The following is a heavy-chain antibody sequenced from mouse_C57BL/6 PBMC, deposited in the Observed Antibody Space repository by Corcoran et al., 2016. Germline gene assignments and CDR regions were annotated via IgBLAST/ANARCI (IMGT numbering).Heavy chain of an antibody. V-gene: IGHV9-3*01. CDR2: INTYSGVP. D-gene: IGHD6-1*01. CDR1: GYTFTTYG. J-gene: IGHJ4*01. CDR3: ASHTPAMDY. Sequence: QIQLVQSGPELKKPGETVKISCKASGYTFTTYGMSWVKQAPGKGLKWMGWINTYSGVPTYADDFKGRFAFSLETSASTAYLQINNLKNEVTATYFCASHTPAMDYWGQGTSVTVSS.